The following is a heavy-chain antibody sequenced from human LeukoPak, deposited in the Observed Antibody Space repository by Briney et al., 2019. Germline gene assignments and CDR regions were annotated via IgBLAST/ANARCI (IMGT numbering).Heavy chain of an antibody. J-gene: IGHJ6*02. D-gene: IGHD3-10*01. CDR3: ARGPPMVRGPSNYYGMDV. V-gene: IGHV4-59*12. CDR2: IFYTGTT. Sequence: SETLSLTCTVSGDSISSYFWSWIRQPPGKGLEWIGHIFYTGTTNYNPSLKSRVTISVDTSKTQFSLKLRSVTAADTAVYYCARGPPMVRGPSNYYGMDVWGQGTTVTVSS. CDR1: GDSISSYF.